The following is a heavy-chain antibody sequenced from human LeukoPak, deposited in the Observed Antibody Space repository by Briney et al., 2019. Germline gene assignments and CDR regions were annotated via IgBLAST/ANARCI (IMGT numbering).Heavy chain of an antibody. J-gene: IGHJ4*02. CDR2: ISWNSGSV. V-gene: IGHV3-9*01. CDR1: GFTFDDYA. Sequence: GGSLRLSCAASGFTFDDYAMHWVRQAPGKGLEWVSGISWNSGSVGYADSVKGRFTISRDNAKNSLYLQMNSLRAEDTALYYCGKDRNYYGSGSYFDWGQGTLVTVSS. CDR3: GKDRNYYGSGSYFD. D-gene: IGHD3-10*01.